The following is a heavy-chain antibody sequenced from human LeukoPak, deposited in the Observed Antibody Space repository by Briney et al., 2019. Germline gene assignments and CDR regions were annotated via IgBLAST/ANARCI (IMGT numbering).Heavy chain of an antibody. Sequence: ASVKVSCKVSGYTLTELSMHWVRQAPGKGLERMGGFDPEDGETIYAQKFQGRVTMTEDTSTGTAYMELSSLRSEDTAVYYCATKAFSITMGNDAFDIWGQGTMVTVSS. D-gene: IGHD3-10*01. CDR1: GYTLTELS. CDR2: FDPEDGET. J-gene: IGHJ3*02. V-gene: IGHV1-24*01. CDR3: ATKAFSITMGNDAFDI.